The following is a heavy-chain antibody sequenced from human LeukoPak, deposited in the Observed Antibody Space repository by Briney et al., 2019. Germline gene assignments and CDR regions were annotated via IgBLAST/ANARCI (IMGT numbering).Heavy chain of an antibody. J-gene: IGHJ2*01. Sequence: PGGSLRPSCSASGFTFNDYGVNWGRQAPGKGLEWVSSISSGGSYMYYADSLKGRFTISRDNAKNTLYLQMNSLRAEDTAVYYCASVGAKGGWYFDLWGHGTLVTVSS. CDR2: ISSGGSYM. CDR3: ASVGAKGGWYFDL. V-gene: IGHV3-21*01. CDR1: GFTFNDYG. D-gene: IGHD3-10*01.